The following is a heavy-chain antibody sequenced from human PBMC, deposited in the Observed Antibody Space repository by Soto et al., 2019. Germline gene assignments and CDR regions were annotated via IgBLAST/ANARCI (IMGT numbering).Heavy chain of an antibody. D-gene: IGHD6-19*01. CDR2: MNPNSGNT. V-gene: IGHV1-8*01. CDR3: ARKEQWLAGPQD. J-gene: IGHJ4*02. CDR1: GYTFTSYD. Sequence: GASVKVSCKASGYTFTSYDINWVRQATGQGLEWMGWMNPNSGNTGYAQKFQGRVTMTRNTSISTAYMELSSLRSEDTAVYYCARKEQWLAGPQDWGQGTLVTVSS.